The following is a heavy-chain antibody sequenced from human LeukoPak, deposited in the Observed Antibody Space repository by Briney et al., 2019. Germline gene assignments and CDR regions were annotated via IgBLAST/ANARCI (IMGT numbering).Heavy chain of an antibody. D-gene: IGHD2-15*01. J-gene: IGHJ4*02. Sequence: PGGSLRLSCAASGFTFSSYTMHWVRQAPGKGLEWVAVISFDGSNTYYADSVKGRFTISRDNSKNTLYLQMTSLRDEDTAVYYCARGKYCGGGSCYSFGTFDYWGQGTLVTVSS. CDR1: GFTFSSYT. V-gene: IGHV3-30-3*01. CDR3: ARGKYCGGGSCYSFGTFDY. CDR2: ISFDGSNT.